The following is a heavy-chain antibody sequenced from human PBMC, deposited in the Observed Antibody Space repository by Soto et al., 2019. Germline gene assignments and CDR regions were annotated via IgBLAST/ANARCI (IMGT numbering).Heavy chain of an antibody. Sequence: QVQLVESGGGVVQPGRSLRLSCAASGFTFSSYGMHWVRQAPGKGLEWVAVIWYDGSNKYYADSVKGRFTITRDNSKNTLYLQMNSLRAEDTAVYYWARLYSAGDWGQGTLVTVSS. D-gene: IGHD5-12*01. CDR3: ARLYSAGD. CDR2: IWYDGSNK. J-gene: IGHJ4*02. V-gene: IGHV3-33*01. CDR1: GFTFSSYG.